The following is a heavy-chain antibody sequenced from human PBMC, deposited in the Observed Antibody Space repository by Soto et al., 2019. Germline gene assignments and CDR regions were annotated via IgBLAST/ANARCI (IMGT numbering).Heavy chain of an antibody. V-gene: IGHV2-5*02. D-gene: IGHD7-27*01. J-gene: IGHJ4*02. CDR1: GFSLSTSGVG. CDR3: AHSRIPTWGARGAFDY. CDR2: IYWDDDK. Sequence: QITLKESGPTLVKPTQTLTLTCTFSGFSLSTSGVGVGWVRQPPGKALEWLALIYWDDDKRYSPSLKSRLTITKDTSKNQVVLTMTSMDPVDTATYYCAHSRIPTWGARGAFDYWGQGTLVTVSS.